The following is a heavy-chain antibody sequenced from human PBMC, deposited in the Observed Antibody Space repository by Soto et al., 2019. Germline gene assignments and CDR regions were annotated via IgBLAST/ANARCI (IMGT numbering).Heavy chain of an antibody. D-gene: IGHD1-26*01. Sequence: SQTLSLTCAISGDSVSSNSAGWNWIRQSPLRGLEWLGRTYYRSKWYNDYAVSVKSRIIINPDTSKNQFSLQLNSVTPEDTAVYYCARDVGATFGCWGRGTLVTVSS. CDR1: GDSVSSNSAG. V-gene: IGHV6-1*01. CDR2: TYYRSKWYN. CDR3: ARDVGATFGC. J-gene: IGHJ4*02.